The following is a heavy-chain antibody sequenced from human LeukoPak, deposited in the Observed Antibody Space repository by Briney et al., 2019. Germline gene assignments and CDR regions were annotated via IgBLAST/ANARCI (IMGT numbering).Heavy chain of an antibody. D-gene: IGHD3-9*01. V-gene: IGHV4-39*07. CDR3: ARDDYDILTGYYIAVGY. Sequence: SETLSLTCTVSGGSISSSSYFWGWIRQPPGEGLEWIGSIYYSGSTYYNPSLKSRVTISVDTSKNQFSLKLSSVTAADTAVYYCARDDYDILTGYYIAVGYWGQGTLVTVSS. CDR1: GGSISSSSYF. CDR2: IYYSGST. J-gene: IGHJ4*02.